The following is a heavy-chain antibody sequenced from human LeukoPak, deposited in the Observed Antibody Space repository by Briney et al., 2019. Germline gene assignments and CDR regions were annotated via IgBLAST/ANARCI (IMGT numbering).Heavy chain of an antibody. CDR3: VASSPQNWKAHDY. CDR1: GYTFTGYY. Sequence: ASVKVSCKASGYTFTGYYIHWVRQAPGQGLEWMGWINPNSGGTNYAQKFQGRVTMTRDTSISTAYMELSSLRSEDTAVYYCVASSPQNWKAHDYWGQGTLVTVSS. D-gene: IGHD1-1*01. CDR2: INPNSGGT. J-gene: IGHJ4*02. V-gene: IGHV1-2*02.